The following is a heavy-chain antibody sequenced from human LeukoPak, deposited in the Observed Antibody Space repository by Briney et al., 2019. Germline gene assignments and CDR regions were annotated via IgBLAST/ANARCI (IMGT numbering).Heavy chain of an antibody. CDR1: GYTFTSYG. V-gene: IGHV1-18*01. J-gene: IGHJ4*02. Sequence: ASVKVSCKASGYTFTSYGISWVRQAPGQGLEWMGWISAYNGNTNYVQKLQGRVTMTTDTSTSTAYMELRSLRSDDTAVYYCARQKRYCSSTSCYTGDYWGQGTLVTDSS. CDR3: ARQKRYCSSTSCYTGDY. D-gene: IGHD2-2*02. CDR2: ISAYNGNT.